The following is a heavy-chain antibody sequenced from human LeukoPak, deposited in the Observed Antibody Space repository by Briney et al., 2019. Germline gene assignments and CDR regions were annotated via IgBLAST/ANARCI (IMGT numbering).Heavy chain of an antibody. CDR2: FYPGDSDT. D-gene: IGHD4-17*01. CDR1: GSSFTSYW. V-gene: IGHV5-51*01. CDR3: ARQISYGDRFDY. J-gene: IGHJ4*02. Sequence: GESLQISCKGSGSSFTSYWIGWVRQLPGKGLEWMGIFYPGDSDTRYSPSFQGQVTISADKSISTAYLQWSSLKASDTAMYYCARQISYGDRFDYWGQGTLVTVSS.